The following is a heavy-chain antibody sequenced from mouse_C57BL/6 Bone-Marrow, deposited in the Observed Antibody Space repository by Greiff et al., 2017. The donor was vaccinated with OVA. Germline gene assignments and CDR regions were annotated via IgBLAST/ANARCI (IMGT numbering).Heavy chain of an antibody. CDR3: ATYYYGSEGYYFDY. CDR2: IYPRSGNT. D-gene: IGHD1-1*01. V-gene: IGHV1-81*01. J-gene: IGHJ2*01. Sequence: QVHVKQSGAELARPGASVKLSCKASGYTFTSYGISWVKQRTGQGLEWIGEIYPRSGNTYYNEKFKGKATLTADKSSSTAYMELRSLTSEDSAVYFCATYYYGSEGYYFDYWGQGTTLTVSS. CDR1: GYTFTSYG.